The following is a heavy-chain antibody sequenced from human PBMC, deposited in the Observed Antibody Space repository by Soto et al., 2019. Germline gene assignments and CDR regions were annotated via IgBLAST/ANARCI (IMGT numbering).Heavy chain of an antibody. CDR3: AKDLGLLWFGPYYYGMDV. CDR2: ISYDGSNK. Sequence: QVQLVESGGGVVQPGRSLRLSCAASGFIFSSYGMHWVRQAPGKGLEWVAVISYDGSNKYYADSVKGRFTISRDNSKNTLYLQMNSLRAEDTAVYYCAKDLGLLWFGPYYYGMDVWGQGTTVTVSS. V-gene: IGHV3-30*18. D-gene: IGHD3-10*01. CDR1: GFIFSSYG. J-gene: IGHJ6*02.